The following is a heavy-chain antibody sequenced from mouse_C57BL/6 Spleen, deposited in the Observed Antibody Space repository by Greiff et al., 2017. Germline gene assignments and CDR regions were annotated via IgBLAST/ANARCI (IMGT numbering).Heavy chain of an antibody. V-gene: IGHV1-69*01. D-gene: IGHD4-1*01. J-gene: IGHJ2*01. Sequence: QVQLQQPGAELVMPGASVKLSCKASGYTFTSYWMHWVKQRPGQGLEWIGEIDPSDSYTNYNQKFKGKSTLTVDKSSSPAYMQLSSLTSEDSAVYYCARKGDWSFDYWGQGTTLTVSS. CDR2: IDPSDSYT. CDR1: GYTFTSYW. CDR3: ARKGDWSFDY.